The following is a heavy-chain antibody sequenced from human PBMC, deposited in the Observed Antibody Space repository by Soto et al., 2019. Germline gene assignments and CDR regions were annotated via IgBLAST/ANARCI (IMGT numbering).Heavy chain of an antibody. CDR2: IYNSAST. V-gene: IGHV4-30-2*01. Sequence: QLQLQESGSGLVKPSQTLSLTCAVSGGSISSGGYSWSWIRQPPGKGLDLIGYIYNSASTYYNPSLKSRVTISVDRSKNQLSMKLRSVTAADTAVYYCARVPAYWGQGTLVTVAS. J-gene: IGHJ4*02. CDR3: ARVPAY. CDR1: GGSISSGGYS.